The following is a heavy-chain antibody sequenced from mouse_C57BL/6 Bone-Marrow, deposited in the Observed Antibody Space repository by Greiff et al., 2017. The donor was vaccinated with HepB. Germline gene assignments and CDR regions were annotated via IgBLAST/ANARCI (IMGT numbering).Heavy chain of an antibody. J-gene: IGHJ1*03. D-gene: IGHD1-1*01. Sequence: EVQLQQSGAELVKPGASVKLSCTASGFNIKDYYMPWVKQRTEQGLEWIGRFDPEDGETKYAPKFQGKATITADTSSNTAYLQLSSLTSEDTAVYYCARGSSYDWYFDVWGTGTTVTVSS. CDR3: ARGSSYDWYFDV. CDR1: GFNIKDYY. CDR2: FDPEDGET. V-gene: IGHV14-2*01.